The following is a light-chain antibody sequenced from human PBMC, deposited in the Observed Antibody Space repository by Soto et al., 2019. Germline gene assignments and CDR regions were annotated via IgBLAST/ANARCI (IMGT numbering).Light chain of an antibody. J-gene: IGKJ4*01. Sequence: DIQMSQSPSTPSASVGDRVTITCRASQSISSWLAWYQQKPGKAPKLLIYKASSLESGVPSRFSGSGSGTEFTLTISSLQPDDFATYYCQQYNSYPLTFGGGTKVAIK. CDR1: QSISSW. CDR2: KAS. CDR3: QQYNSYPLT. V-gene: IGKV1-5*03.